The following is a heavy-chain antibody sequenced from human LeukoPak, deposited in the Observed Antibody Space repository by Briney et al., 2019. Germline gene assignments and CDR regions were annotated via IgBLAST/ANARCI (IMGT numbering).Heavy chain of an antibody. CDR3: AKNAGYSYGLYYFDY. CDR2: ISGIGGST. CDR1: GFTFSTYG. D-gene: IGHD5-18*01. Sequence: GGSLRLSCAASGFTFSTYGMSWARQAPGKGLEWVSTISGIGGSTHYADSVKGRFTISRDNSKNTVHLQMDSLRAEDSAVYYCAKNAGYSYGLYYFDYWGQGTLVTVSS. J-gene: IGHJ4*02. V-gene: IGHV3-23*01.